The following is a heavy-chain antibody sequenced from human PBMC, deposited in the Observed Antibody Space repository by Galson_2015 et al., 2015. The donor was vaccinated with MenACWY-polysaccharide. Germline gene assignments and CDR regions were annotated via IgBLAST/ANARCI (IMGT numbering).Heavy chain of an antibody. CDR2: IKTDGSST. CDR3: ARDPHCGAGCSIHDAFDV. CDR1: GFTFSSYW. V-gene: IGHV3-74*01. D-gene: IGHD2-21*02. Sequence: SLRLSCAASGFTFSSYWMHWVRQAPGEGLVWVSRIKTDGSSTSYADSVKGRFTVSRDNAKSTVYLQMNSLRVEDTAVYYCARDPHCGAGCSIHDAFDVWGQGTKVTVSS. J-gene: IGHJ3*01.